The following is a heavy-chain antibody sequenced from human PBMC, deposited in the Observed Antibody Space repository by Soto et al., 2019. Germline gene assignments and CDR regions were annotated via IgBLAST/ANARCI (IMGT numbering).Heavy chain of an antibody. CDR3: VSDRGYGHASVPYS. V-gene: IGHV3-30*03. D-gene: IGHD5-18*01. CDR2: ISYDGGLQ. Sequence: QAPLVESGGGVVQPGRSLRLSCAASGFTFTSYGMHWVRQAPGTWLEWVAVISYDGGLQHYADSVKGRFTISRDNSKNMVLLQMNSLRAEDTAVYYCVSDRGYGHASVPYSRGQGTLVTVSS. CDR1: GFTFTSYG. J-gene: IGHJ5*01.